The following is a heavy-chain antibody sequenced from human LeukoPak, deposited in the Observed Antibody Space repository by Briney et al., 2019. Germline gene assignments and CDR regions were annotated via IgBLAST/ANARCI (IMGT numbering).Heavy chain of an antibody. Sequence: ASVKVSCKASGYTFTSYYMHWVRQAPGQGLEWVGIINPSGGSTSYAQKFQGRVTMTRDTSTSTVYMELSSLRCEDTAVYYCARVTMVRGVIERFDPWGQGTLVTVSS. D-gene: IGHD3-10*01. CDR3: ARVTMVRGVIERFDP. V-gene: IGHV1-46*01. J-gene: IGHJ5*02. CDR1: GYTFTSYY. CDR2: INPSGGST.